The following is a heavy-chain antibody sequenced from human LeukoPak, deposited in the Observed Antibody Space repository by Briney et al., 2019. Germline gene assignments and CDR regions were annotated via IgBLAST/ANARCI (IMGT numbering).Heavy chain of an antibody. CDR2: IHNDDRT. CDR1: GFTIYSNY. V-gene: IGHV3-66*01. CDR3: LQFAY. J-gene: IGHJ4*02. D-gene: IGHD3-10*01. Sequence: PGGSLRLSCTASGFTIYSNYISWVRRAPGKGLEWVSIIHNDDRTYYADSVKGRFTISRDNSKNTVYLQVNSLRVEDTAIYYCLQFAYWGQGTLVTVSS.